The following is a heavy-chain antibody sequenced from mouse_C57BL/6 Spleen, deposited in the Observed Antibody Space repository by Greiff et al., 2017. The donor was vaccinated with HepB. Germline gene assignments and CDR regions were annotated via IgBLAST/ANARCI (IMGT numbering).Heavy chain of an antibody. Sequence: DVKLQESGPGLVKPSQSLSLTCSVTGYSITSGYYWNWIRQFPGNKLEWMGYISYDGSNNCNPSLKNRISITRDTSKNQFFLKLNSVTTEDTATYYWARDWGYYGSSYVGYFDYWGQGTTLTVSS. CDR1: GYSITSGYY. J-gene: IGHJ2*01. V-gene: IGHV3-6*01. D-gene: IGHD1-1*01. CDR3: ARDWGYYGSSYVGYFDY. CDR2: ISYDGSN.